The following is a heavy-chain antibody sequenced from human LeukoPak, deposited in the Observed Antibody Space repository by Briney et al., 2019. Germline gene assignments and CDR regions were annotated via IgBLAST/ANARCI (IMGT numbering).Heavy chain of an antibody. Sequence: GGSLRLSCAASGFTFSSYWMSWVRQAPGKGLEWVANIRQDGREKYYVDSVKGRFTISRDNAKNSLYLQMNSLRAVDTAVYYCARDLDPSSSPFPYYFDYWGQGTLVTVSS. CDR3: ARDLDPSSSPFPYYFDY. CDR1: GFTFSSYW. J-gene: IGHJ4*02. V-gene: IGHV3-7*01. D-gene: IGHD6-6*01. CDR2: IRQDGREK.